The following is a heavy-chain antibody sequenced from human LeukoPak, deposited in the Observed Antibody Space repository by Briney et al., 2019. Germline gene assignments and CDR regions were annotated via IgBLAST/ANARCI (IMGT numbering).Heavy chain of an antibody. CDR1: GFTFDDYG. CDR2: INSDGSST. V-gene: IGHV3-74*01. J-gene: IGHJ4*02. CDR3: ARGLSGYASSLGY. D-gene: IGHD6-6*01. Sequence: GGSLRLSCAASGFTFDDYGMSWVRQAPGKGLVWVSRINSDGSSTSYADSVRGRFSISRDNAKNTLYLQMNGLRAEDTAVYYCARGLSGYASSLGYWGQGTLVTVSA.